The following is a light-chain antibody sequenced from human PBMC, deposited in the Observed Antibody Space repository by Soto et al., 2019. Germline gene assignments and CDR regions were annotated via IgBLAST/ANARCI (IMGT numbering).Light chain of an antibody. J-gene: IGKJ2*01. CDR3: QQYGNSPPVYT. V-gene: IGKV3-20*01. CDR2: VAS. Sequence: EIVLTQSPGTLSLSPGERATLSCRASQSVSSSYLAWYQKKPGQAPRLLIYVASSRATGIPDRFSGSGSGTYFTLTISRPEPEDFAVYYCQQYGNSPPVYTFGQGTKLEIK. CDR1: QSVSSSY.